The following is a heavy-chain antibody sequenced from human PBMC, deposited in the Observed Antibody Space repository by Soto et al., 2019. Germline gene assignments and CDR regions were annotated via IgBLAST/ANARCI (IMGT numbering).Heavy chain of an antibody. CDR1: GYTFTSYD. J-gene: IGHJ6*02. CDR2: MNPNSGNT. CDR3: AGTMVRGVIKSYYYYGMDV. Sequence: QVQLVQSGAEVKKPGASVKVSCKASGYTFTSYDINWVRQATGQGLEWMGWMNPNSGNTGYAQKFQGRVTMTRNTSISTAYMELSSLRSEYTAVYYCAGTMVRGVIKSYYYYGMDVWGQGTTVTVSS. D-gene: IGHD3-10*01. V-gene: IGHV1-8*01.